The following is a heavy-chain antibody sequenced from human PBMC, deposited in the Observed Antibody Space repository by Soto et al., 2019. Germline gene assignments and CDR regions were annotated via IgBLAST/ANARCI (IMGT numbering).Heavy chain of an antibody. V-gene: IGHV3-48*01. CDR2: ISSSSSTI. Sequence: GGSLRLSCAASGFTFRSYSMNWVRQAPGKGLEWVSYISSSSSTIYYADSVKGRFTISRDNAKNSLYLQMNSLRAEDTAVYYCARDIEPPGLFFDYWGQGTMVNVSS. J-gene: IGHJ4*02. D-gene: IGHD6-13*01. CDR3: ARDIEPPGLFFDY. CDR1: GFTFRSYS.